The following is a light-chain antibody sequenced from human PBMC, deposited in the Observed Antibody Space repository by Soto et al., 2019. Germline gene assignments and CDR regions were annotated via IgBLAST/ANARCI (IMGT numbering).Light chain of an antibody. CDR1: SSDVGGYNY. Sequence: QSALTQPASVSESPGQSITISCTGTSSDVGGYNYVSWYQQHPDKAPKLMIYEVSNRPSGVSNRFSGSKSGNTASLTISGLQAEDEADYYCSSYTSSNTLVVFGGGTKLTVL. CDR2: EVS. CDR3: SSYTSSNTLVV. V-gene: IGLV2-14*01. J-gene: IGLJ2*01.